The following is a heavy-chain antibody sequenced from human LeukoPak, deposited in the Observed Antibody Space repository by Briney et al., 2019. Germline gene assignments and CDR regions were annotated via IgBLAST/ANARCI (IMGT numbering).Heavy chain of an antibody. CDR1: GGSISSHY. CDR3: AGLSRGYCSSSSCYESSLLDYNYNHMDV. J-gene: IGHJ6*03. V-gene: IGHV4-4*09. D-gene: IGHD2-2*01. CDR2: IHASGST. Sequence: SETLSLTCTVSGGSISSHYWSWIRQPPGKGLESIGYIHASGSTNYNPSLKSRVIISVDTSKNQFSLKLSSVTAADTAVYYCAGLSRGYCSSSSCYESSLLDYNYNHMDVWGKGTTVTVSS.